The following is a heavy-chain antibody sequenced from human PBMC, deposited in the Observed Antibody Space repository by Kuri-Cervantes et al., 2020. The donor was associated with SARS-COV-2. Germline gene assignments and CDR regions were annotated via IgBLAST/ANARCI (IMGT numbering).Heavy chain of an antibody. V-gene: IGHV4-34*01. J-gene: IGHJ4*02. CDR3: ALRESTMVDF. CDR2: INHSGST. D-gene: IGHD3-10*01. CDR1: GGSFSGYY. Sequence: GSLRLSCAVYGGSFSGYYWSWIRQPPGKGLEWIGEINHSGSTNYNPSLKSRVTISVDTSKNQFSLKLSSVTAADTAVYYCALRESTMVDFWGQGTLVTVSS.